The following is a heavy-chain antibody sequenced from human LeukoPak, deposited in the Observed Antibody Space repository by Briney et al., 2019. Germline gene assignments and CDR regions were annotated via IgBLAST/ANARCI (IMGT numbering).Heavy chain of an antibody. D-gene: IGHD6-13*01. J-gene: IGHJ4*02. V-gene: IGHV3-48*03. CDR1: GFTFSSYE. Sequence: GGSLRLSCAASGFTFSSYEMNWVRQAPGKGLEWVSYTSTSGSTIYYADSVKGRFTISRDNAKNSLYLQMNSLRAEDTAVYYCARDYLRAAAGTMKWGQGTLVTVSS. CDR3: ARDYLRAAAGTMK. CDR2: TSTSGSTI.